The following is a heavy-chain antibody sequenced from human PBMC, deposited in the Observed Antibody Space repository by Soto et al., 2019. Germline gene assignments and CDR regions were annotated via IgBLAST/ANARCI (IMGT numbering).Heavy chain of an antibody. CDR1: GGSVSSGSYY. J-gene: IGHJ5*02. D-gene: IGHD3-22*01. Sequence: SETLSLTCTVSGGSVSSGSYYWSWIRQPPGKGLEWIGYIYYSGSTNYNPSLKSRVTISVDTSKNQFSLKLSSVTAADTAVYYCAREVRTHYYDNSGYYDWFDPWGQGTLVTVSS. V-gene: IGHV4-61*01. CDR2: IYYSGST. CDR3: AREVRTHYYDNSGYYDWFDP.